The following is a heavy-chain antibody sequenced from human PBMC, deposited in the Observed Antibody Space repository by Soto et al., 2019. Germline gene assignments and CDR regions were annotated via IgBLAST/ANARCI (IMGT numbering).Heavy chain of an antibody. Sequence: SETLSLTCTVSGGSISSSSYYWGWIRQPPGKGLEWIGSIYYSGSTYYSPSLKSRVTISVDTSKNQFSLKLSSVTAADTAVYYCARHKSGIVVVITSIDYWGQGTLVTVSS. CDR2: IYYSGST. CDR1: GGSISSSSYY. CDR3: ARHKSGIVVVITSIDY. D-gene: IGHD3-22*01. J-gene: IGHJ4*02. V-gene: IGHV4-39*01.